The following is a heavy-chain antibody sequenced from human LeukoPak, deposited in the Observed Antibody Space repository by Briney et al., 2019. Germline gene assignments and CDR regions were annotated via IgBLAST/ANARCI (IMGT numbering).Heavy chain of an antibody. Sequence: GGSLRLSCAASGFTISSYAMSWVRQAPGKGLEWVSAISGSGGSTYYADSVKGRFTISRDNSKNTLYLQMNSLRAEDTAVYYCAKAWTGYCSSTSCYEFDYWGQGTLVTVSS. J-gene: IGHJ4*02. D-gene: IGHD2-2*01. CDR1: GFTISSYA. CDR3: AKAWTGYCSSTSCYEFDY. CDR2: ISGSGGST. V-gene: IGHV3-23*01.